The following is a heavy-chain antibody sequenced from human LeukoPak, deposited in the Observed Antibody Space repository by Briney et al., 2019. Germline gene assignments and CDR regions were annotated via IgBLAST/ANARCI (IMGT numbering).Heavy chain of an antibody. CDR3: ASEMGDY. CDR2: ISSSSTI. J-gene: IGHJ4*02. CDR1: GFTFSSYS. Sequence: PGGSLRLSCAASGFTFSSYSMNWVRQAPGKGLEWVSYISSSSTIYYADSVKGRFTISRDNAKNSLYLQMNSLRAEDTAVYYCASEMGDYWGQGTLVTVSP. D-gene: IGHD2-8*01. V-gene: IGHV3-48*01.